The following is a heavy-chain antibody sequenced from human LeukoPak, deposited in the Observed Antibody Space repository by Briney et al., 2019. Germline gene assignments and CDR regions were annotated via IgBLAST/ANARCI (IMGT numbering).Heavy chain of an antibody. CDR3: ARASVVTANNYYFDY. J-gene: IGHJ4*02. D-gene: IGHD2-21*02. CDR1: GYTFTGYY. V-gene: IGHV1-46*01. CDR2: INPIGGST. Sequence: GASVKVSCKACGYTFTGYYMHWVRQAPGQGLEWMGIINPIGGSTSYAQKFQARVTMTRDTSTSTVYIELSSLRSEDTAVYDCARASVVTANNYYFDYWGQRPLVTVSS.